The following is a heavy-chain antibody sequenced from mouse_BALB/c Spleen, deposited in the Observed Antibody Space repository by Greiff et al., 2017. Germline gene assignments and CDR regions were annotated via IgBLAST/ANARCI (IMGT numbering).Heavy chain of an antibody. J-gene: IGHJ1*01. D-gene: IGHD1-1*01. CDR3: ARMVDLLLSWYFDV. Sequence: EVKLEESGPGLVKPSQSLSLTCTVTGYSITSDYAWNWIRQFPGNKLEWMGYISYSGSTSYNPSLKSRISITRDTSKNQFFLQLNSVTTEDTATYYCARMVDLLLSWYFDVWGAGTTVTVSS. V-gene: IGHV3-2*02. CDR1: GYSITSDYA. CDR2: ISYSGST.